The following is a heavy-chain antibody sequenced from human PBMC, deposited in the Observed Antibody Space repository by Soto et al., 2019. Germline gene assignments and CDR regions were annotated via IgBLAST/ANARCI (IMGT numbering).Heavy chain of an antibody. D-gene: IGHD3-10*01. CDR2: IYYSGST. Sequence: PSETLSPTCTVSGGSISTRSSYWGWIRQPPGKGLEWIESIYYSGSTYYNPSPKSRVTISVDTSKNQFSLKLSSVTAADTAVYYCARLHYYYGSGSYAFDIWGQGTMVTVSS. CDR3: ARLHYYYGSGSYAFDI. J-gene: IGHJ3*02. V-gene: IGHV4-39*01. CDR1: GGSISTRSSY.